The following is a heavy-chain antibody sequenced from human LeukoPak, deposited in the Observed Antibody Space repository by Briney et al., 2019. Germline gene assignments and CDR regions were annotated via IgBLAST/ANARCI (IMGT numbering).Heavy chain of an antibody. J-gene: IGHJ4*02. Sequence: RGESLKISCKSSGYSFTSYWIAWVRQMPGKGLEWMGIIYPGDSDTRYSPSFQGQVTFSADKSISIAYLQWSSLKASDTAMYYCARRYYSSGTYYFDYWSQGTLVTVSS. D-gene: IGHD3-10*01. CDR2: IYPGDSDT. V-gene: IGHV5-51*01. CDR1: GYSFTSYW. CDR3: ARRYYSSGTYYFDY.